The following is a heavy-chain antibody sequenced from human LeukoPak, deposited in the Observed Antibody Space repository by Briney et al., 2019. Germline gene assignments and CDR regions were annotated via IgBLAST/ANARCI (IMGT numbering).Heavy chain of an antibody. CDR3: ATGRAMTTVTTMGFDY. Sequence: ASVKVSCKVSGYTLTELSMHWVRQAPGKGLEWMGGFDPEDGETIYAQKFQGRVTMTEDTSTDTAYMELSSLRSEDTAVYYCATGRAMTTVTTMGFDYWGQGTPVTVSS. D-gene: IGHD4-17*01. V-gene: IGHV1-24*01. CDR1: GYTLTELS. J-gene: IGHJ4*02. CDR2: FDPEDGET.